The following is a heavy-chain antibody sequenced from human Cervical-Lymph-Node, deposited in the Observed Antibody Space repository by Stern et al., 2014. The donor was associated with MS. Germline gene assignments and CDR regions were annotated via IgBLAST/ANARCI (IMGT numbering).Heavy chain of an antibody. CDR3: ARHCAKREQCAFDY. CDR2: IYPGDSDT. CDR1: GYSFTNYW. D-gene: IGHD6-19*01. V-gene: IGHV5-51*01. Sequence: VQLVESGAEVKKPGESLKITCKGSGYSFTNYWIGWVRQMPGKGLEWMGIIYPGDSDTRYSPSFQGQVTISADKSIRTASLQWSSLKASDTAMYYCARHCAKREQCAFDYWGQGTLVTVSS. J-gene: IGHJ4*02.